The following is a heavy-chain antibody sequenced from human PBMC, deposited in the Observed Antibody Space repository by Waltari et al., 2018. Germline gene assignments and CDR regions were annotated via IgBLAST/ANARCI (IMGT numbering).Heavy chain of an antibody. CDR1: GFTFSSYE. D-gene: IGHD3-10*01. J-gene: IGHJ6*02. V-gene: IGHV3-48*03. Sequence: EVQLVESGGGLVQPGGSLRLSCAASGFTFSSYEMNWVRQAPGEGLGWVSYISSSGSTIYYADSVKGRFTNSRDNAKNSLDLQMNSLRAEDTAVYYCARVSGELLYYYYGMDVWGQGTTVTVSS. CDR3: ARVSGELLYYYYGMDV. CDR2: ISSSGSTI.